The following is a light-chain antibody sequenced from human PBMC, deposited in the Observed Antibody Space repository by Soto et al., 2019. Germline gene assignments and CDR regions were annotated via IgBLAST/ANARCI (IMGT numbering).Light chain of an antibody. V-gene: IGKV1-5*01. CDR2: DAS. J-gene: IGKJ1*01. Sequence: DIQMTHSPSTLSACVGDRITITCRASQSISSWLAWYQQKPGKAPKLLIYDASSLESGVPSRFSGSGSGTEFTLTISSLQPDDFATYYCQQYNSYSWTFGQGTKVDIK. CDR1: QSISSW. CDR3: QQYNSYSWT.